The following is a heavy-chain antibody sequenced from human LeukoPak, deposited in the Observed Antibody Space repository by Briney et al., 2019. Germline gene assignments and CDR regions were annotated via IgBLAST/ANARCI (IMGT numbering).Heavy chain of an antibody. CDR1: GGSINGYY. V-gene: IGHV4-59*01. Sequence: SETLSLTCTVSGGSINGYYSNWIRQPPGKGLEWIGYIYFSGSTNYNPSLQSRVTISVDTSKNQFSLKLNSVTAADTAVYFCARGEALRQNYGMDVWGQGTTVTVSS. J-gene: IGHJ6*02. CDR3: ARGEALRQNYGMDV. CDR2: IYFSGST.